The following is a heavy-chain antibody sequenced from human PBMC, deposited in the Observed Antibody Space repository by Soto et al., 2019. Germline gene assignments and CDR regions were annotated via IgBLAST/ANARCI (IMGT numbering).Heavy chain of an antibody. D-gene: IGHD4-4*01. CDR3: AGDPDSHYNDSHASSYP. CDR1: GGTFSTYT. J-gene: IGHJ5*02. CDR2: IIPIIGII. Sequence: QVQLVQSGAEVKKPGSSVKVSCKASGGTFSTYTITWVRQAPGQGLEWMGRIIPIIGIINYARKFQGRVTISADKFTGTGYMELTGLRSDDTAVYYCAGDPDSHYNDSHASSYPWGQGTLVTVSS. V-gene: IGHV1-69*08.